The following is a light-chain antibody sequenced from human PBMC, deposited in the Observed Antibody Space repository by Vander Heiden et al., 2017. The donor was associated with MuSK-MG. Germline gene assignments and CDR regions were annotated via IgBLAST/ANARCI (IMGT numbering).Light chain of an antibody. CDR3: QAWDGGIPD. V-gene: IGLV3-1*01. J-gene: IGLJ1*01. CDR1: KLGEKF. Sequence: SYEMNQPPSVSVSPGQTATISCSGHKLGEKFVCWYQQRAGQSPVLVIYEDTKRPSAIPERISGSNSGNMAVLTIRETQTMDDADYYCQAWDGGIPDFGTGTRLSGL. CDR2: EDT.